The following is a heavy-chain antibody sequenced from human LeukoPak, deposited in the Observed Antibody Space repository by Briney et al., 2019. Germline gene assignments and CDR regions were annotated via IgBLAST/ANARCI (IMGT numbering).Heavy chain of an antibody. D-gene: IGHD6-19*01. V-gene: IGHV3-30-3*01. CDR3: ARDRGAQWLPIGDAFDI. CDR1: GFTFSSYA. CDR2: ISYDGSNK. Sequence: PGGSLRLSCAASGFTFSSYAMHWVRQAPGKGLEWVAVISYDGSNKYYADSVKGRFTISRDNSKNTLYLQMNSLRAEDTAVYYCARDRGAQWLPIGDAFDIWGQGTMVTVSS. J-gene: IGHJ3*02.